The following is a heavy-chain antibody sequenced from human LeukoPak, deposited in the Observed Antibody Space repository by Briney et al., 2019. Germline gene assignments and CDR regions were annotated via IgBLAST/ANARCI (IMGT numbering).Heavy chain of an antibody. J-gene: IGHJ4*02. CDR2: INHSGST. V-gene: IGHV4-34*01. CDR3: ARVYCSGGSCFLCYFDY. CDR1: GGSFSAYY. D-gene: IGHD2-15*01. Sequence: SETLSLTCAVYGGSFSAYYWSWIRQPPGKGLEWIGEINHSGSTNYNPSLKSRVTISVDTSKNQFSLKLSSVTAADTAVYYCARVYCSGGSCFLCYFDYWGQGTLVTVSS.